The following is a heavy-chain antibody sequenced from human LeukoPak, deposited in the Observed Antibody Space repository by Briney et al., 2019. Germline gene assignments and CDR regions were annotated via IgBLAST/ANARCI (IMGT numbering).Heavy chain of an antibody. Sequence: GGSLRLSCAASGFSVSSNYMNWVRQAPGKGLEWVSVIYSGGNTYYADSVKGRFTISRDNAKNSLYLQMNSLRAEDTAVYYCARDEVGATDYWGQGTLVTVSS. V-gene: IGHV3-53*01. CDR2: IYSGGNT. D-gene: IGHD1-26*01. CDR3: ARDEVGATDY. J-gene: IGHJ4*02. CDR1: GFSVSSNY.